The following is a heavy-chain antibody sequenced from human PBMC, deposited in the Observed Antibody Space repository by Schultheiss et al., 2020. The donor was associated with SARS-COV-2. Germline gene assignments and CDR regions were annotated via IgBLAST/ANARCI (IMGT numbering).Heavy chain of an antibody. D-gene: IGHD3-9*01. CDR2: IGTAGDT. J-gene: IGHJ6*03. CDR1: GFTFSNAW. CDR3: ARDWLHYYYYMDV. V-gene: IGHV3-13*01. Sequence: GGSLRLSCAASGFTFSNAWMSWVRQATGKGLEWVSAIGTAGDTYYPGSVKGRFTISRENAKNTLYLQMNSLRAEDTAVYYCARDWLHYYYYMDVWGKGTTVTVSS.